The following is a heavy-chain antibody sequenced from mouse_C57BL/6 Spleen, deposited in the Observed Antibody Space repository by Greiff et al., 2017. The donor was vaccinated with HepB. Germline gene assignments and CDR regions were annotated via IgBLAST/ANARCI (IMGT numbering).Heavy chain of an antibody. CDR1: GYTFTSYT. V-gene: IGHV1-4*01. CDR2: INPSSGYT. Sequence: VQLQQSGAELARPGASVKMSCKASGYTFTSYTMHWVKQRPGQGLEWIGYINPSSGYTKYNQKFKDKATLTADKSSITAYMQLSSLTSEDSAVYYCAREGLITTVVATRAMDYWGQGTSVTVSS. CDR3: AREGLITTVVATRAMDY. J-gene: IGHJ4*01. D-gene: IGHD1-1*01.